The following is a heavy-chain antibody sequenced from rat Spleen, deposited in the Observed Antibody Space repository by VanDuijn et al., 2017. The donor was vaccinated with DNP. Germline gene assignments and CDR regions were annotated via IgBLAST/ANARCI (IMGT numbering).Heavy chain of an antibody. CDR2: IWTGGST. Sequence: QVQLKESGPGLVQPSQTLSLTCTVSGFSLTSYNVHWVRQPTGKGLEWMGIIWTGGSTDYNSALKSRLSISRDTSKSQVFLKMNSLQAEDTAIYYCTRDGSPYYSSYMDVMDAWGRGASVTVSS. V-gene: IGHV2-30*01. J-gene: IGHJ4*01. CDR3: TRDGSPYYSSYMDVMDA. CDR1: GFSLTSYN. D-gene: IGHD1-2*01.